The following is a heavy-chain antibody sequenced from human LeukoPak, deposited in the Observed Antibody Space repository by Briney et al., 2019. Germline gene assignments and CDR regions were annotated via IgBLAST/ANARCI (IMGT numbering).Heavy chain of an antibody. CDR2: IYTSGST. J-gene: IGHJ4*02. D-gene: IGHD3-22*01. Sequence: SETLSLTCTVSGGSISSGSYYWSWIRQPAGKGLEWIGRIYTSGSTNYNPSLKSRVIISVDTSKNQFSLKLSSVTAADTAVYYCARARDDYYESSEDYWGQGTLVTVSS. CDR3: ARARDDYYESSEDY. V-gene: IGHV4-61*02. CDR1: GGSISSGSYY.